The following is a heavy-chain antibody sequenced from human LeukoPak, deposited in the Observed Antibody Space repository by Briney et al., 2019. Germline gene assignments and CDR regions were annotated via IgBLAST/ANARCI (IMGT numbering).Heavy chain of an antibody. CDR3: ARDKTADYGQYDY. CDR2: ISSGGSAI. Sequence: GGSLRLSCVASGFTFNTYSMNWVRQAPGKGLEWVSYISSGGSAIYYADSVQGRFTSSRGNAKNSLYLQMNSLRAEDTAVYYCARDKTADYGQYDYWGQGILVTVSS. D-gene: IGHD4-17*01. J-gene: IGHJ4*02. V-gene: IGHV3-48*01. CDR1: GFTFNTYS.